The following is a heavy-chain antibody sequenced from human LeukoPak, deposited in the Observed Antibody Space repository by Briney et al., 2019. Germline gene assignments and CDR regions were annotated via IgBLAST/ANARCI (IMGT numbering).Heavy chain of an antibody. CDR2: IRYDGSNK. Sequence: GGSLRLSCAASGFTFSSYGMHWVRQAPGKGLEWVAFIRYDGSNKYYADSVKGRFTISRDNAKNSLYLQMNSLRAEDTAVYYCARDLGPIVIPPSDYWGQGTLVTVSS. CDR1: GFTFSSYG. V-gene: IGHV3-30*02. D-gene: IGHD1-26*01. CDR3: ARDLGPIVIPPSDY. J-gene: IGHJ4*02.